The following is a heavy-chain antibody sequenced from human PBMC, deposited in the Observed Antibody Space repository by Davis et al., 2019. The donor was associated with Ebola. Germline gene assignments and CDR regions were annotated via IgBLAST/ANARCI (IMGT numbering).Heavy chain of an antibody. CDR2: ISSSSYYI. CDR3: ARGGYYYAYMDV. V-gene: IGHV3-21*01. J-gene: IGHJ6*03. CDR1: GFTFRSYS. Sequence: GESLKISCAASGFTFRSYSMNWVRQAPGKGLEWVSSISSSSYYIYYADSVKGRFTISSDNAKNSLYLQMNSLRAEETAVYYCARGGYYYAYMDVWSKGTTVTVSS.